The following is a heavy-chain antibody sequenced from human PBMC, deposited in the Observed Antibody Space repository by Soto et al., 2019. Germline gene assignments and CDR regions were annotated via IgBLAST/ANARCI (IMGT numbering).Heavy chain of an antibody. CDR1: GDSFSNYA. D-gene: IGHD3-22*01. J-gene: IGHJ2*01. Sequence: QVQLVQSGAEVKKPGSSVKVSCKASGDSFSNYAISWVRQAPGQGLEWMGGIIPVFDTANYAQKFQGRVTVTADESTGTVYMEMSSLRSEDTAVYYCARELWYYDSSGYTVAWYFDLWGCGTLVTVSS. V-gene: IGHV1-69*01. CDR3: ARELWYYDSSGYTVAWYFDL. CDR2: IIPVFDTA.